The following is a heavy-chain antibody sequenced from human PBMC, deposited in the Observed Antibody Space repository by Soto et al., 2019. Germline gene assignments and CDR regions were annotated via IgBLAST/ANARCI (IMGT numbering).Heavy chain of an antibody. CDR2: IYYSGST. D-gene: IGHD6-6*01. J-gene: IGHJ5*02. V-gene: IGHV4-31*03. Sequence: SETLSLTCTVSGGSISSGGYYWSWIRQHPGKGLEWIGYIYYSGSTYYNPSLKSRVTISVDTSKNQFSLKLSSVTAADTAVYYCARERVGIAARPGYWFDPWGQGTLVTVSS. CDR3: ARERVGIAARPGYWFDP. CDR1: GGSISSGGYY.